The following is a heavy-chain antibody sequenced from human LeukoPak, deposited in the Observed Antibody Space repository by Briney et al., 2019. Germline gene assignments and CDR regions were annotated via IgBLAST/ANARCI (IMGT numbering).Heavy chain of an antibody. Sequence: GGSLRLSCAASGFIFSSYAINWVRQAPGKGLEWVAVISYDGSNKYYADSVKGRFTISRDNSKNTLYLQMNSLRAEDTAVYYCAKALNYYGSGSPDYWGQGTLVTVSS. J-gene: IGHJ4*02. CDR1: GFIFSSYA. CDR2: ISYDGSNK. D-gene: IGHD3-10*01. CDR3: AKALNYYGSGSPDY. V-gene: IGHV3-30-3*02.